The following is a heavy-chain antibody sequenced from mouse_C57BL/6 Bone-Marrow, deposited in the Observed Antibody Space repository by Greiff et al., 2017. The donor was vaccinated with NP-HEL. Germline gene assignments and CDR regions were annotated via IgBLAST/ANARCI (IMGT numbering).Heavy chain of an antibody. D-gene: IGHD1-1*01. CDR1: GYTFTDYY. J-gene: IGHJ3*01. V-gene: IGHV1-26*01. Sequence: VQLQQSGPELVKPGASVKISCKASGYTFTDYYMNWVKQSHGKSLEWIGDINPNNGGTSYNQKFKGKATLTVDKSSSTAYMELRSLTSEDSAVYYCARWGTTRAYWGQGTLVTVSA. CDR3: ARWGTTRAY. CDR2: INPNNGGT.